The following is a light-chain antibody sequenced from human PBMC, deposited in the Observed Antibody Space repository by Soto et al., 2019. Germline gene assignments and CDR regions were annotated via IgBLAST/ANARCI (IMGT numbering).Light chain of an antibody. CDR3: QQRTNWPLYT. J-gene: IGKJ2*01. Sequence: EIVLTQSPATLSLSPGETATLSCRASQSVGSSLAWYQQKPGQGPSLLIHDISNRATGVPARFSSSGSGTEFTLTISSLEPEDYAVYYCQQRTNWPLYTFGQGTKLETK. V-gene: IGKV3-11*01. CDR2: DIS. CDR1: QSVGSS.